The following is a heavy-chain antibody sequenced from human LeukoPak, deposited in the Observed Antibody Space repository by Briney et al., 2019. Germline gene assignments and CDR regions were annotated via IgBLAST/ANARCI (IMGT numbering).Heavy chain of an antibody. CDR2: ISWDGGST. V-gene: IGHV3-43D*03. Sequence: GGSLRLSCAASGFTFDDYAMHWVRQAPGKGLEWVSLISWDGGSTYYADSVKGRFTISRDNSKNSLYLQMNSLRAEDTALYYCAKGKQRITMIVWEDRGQGTLVTVSS. CDR3: AKGKQRITMIVWED. J-gene: IGHJ4*02. D-gene: IGHD3-22*01. CDR1: GFTFDDYA.